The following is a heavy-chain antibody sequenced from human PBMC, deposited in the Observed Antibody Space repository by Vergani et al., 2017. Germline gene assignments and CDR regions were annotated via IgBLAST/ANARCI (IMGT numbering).Heavy chain of an antibody. J-gene: IGHJ4*02. D-gene: IGHD3-22*01. CDR3: TADLYLSSGYCCDY. Sequence: VQLVESGGGLVKPGGSLRLSCAASGFSFSDHYMTWIRQAPGKGLEWVGRFEALADGGRITYGAPVKGRFSLSRDDSENRFYLHMNSLKVEDTGIYYCTADLYLSSGYCCDYWGPGTLVTVSS. CDR1: GFSFSDHY. V-gene: IGHV3-15*04. CDR2: FEALADGGRI.